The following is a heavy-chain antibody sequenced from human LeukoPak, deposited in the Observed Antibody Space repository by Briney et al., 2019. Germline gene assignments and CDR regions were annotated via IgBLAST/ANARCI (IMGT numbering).Heavy chain of an antibody. J-gene: IGHJ6*02. D-gene: IGHD4-23*01. CDR2: IRSKAYGGTI. CDR3: GRGPILLWIHNGIDV. V-gene: IGHV3-49*04. Sequence: PGRSLRLSCAAYGSIFGDHAMSWVRQAPGKGLEWVGFIRSKAYGGTIEYAASVQGGFTISRDDSKGIAYLQMNSLETEDTAVYYCGRGPILLWIHNGIDVWGPGTTVTVSS. CDR1: GSIFGDHA.